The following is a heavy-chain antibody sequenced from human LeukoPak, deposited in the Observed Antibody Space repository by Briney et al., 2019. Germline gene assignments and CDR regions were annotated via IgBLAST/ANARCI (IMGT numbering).Heavy chain of an antibody. CDR2: INPYNDNT. V-gene: IGHV1-18*01. Sequence: ASVKASCKASGYTFTSYVIIWVRQAPGQGLEWMAWINPYNDNTNYAQSFQGRVTLTTDTSTKTAYMELRSLKSDDTAVYYCARSDGGNFDYWGQGTLVTVSS. D-gene: IGHD4-23*01. J-gene: IGHJ4*02. CDR1: GYTFTSYV. CDR3: ARSDGGNFDY.